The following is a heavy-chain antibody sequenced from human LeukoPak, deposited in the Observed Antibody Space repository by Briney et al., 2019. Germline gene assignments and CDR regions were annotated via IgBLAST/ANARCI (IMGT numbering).Heavy chain of an antibody. J-gene: IGHJ6*03. CDR2: ISGSGGST. Sequence: GGSLRLSCAASGFTFSSYGMSWVRQAPGKGLEWVSAISGSGGSTYYADSVKGRFTISRDNSKNTLYLQMNSLRAEDTAVYYCARESMGISYYMDVWGKGTTVTISS. CDR1: GFTFSSYG. CDR3: ARESMGISYYMDV. V-gene: IGHV3-23*01. D-gene: IGHD6-13*01.